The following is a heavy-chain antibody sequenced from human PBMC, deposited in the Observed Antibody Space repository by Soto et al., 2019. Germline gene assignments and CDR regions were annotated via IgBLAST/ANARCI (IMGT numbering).Heavy chain of an antibody. V-gene: IGHV4-61*01. Sequence: SETLSLTCTVSGGSVSSGSYYWSWIRQPPGKGLEWIGYIYYSGSTNYNPSLKSRVTISVDTAKNQFSLKLSSVTAADTAVYYCARDQPNGVYSSGYSWGQGTLVTVSS. J-gene: IGHJ5*02. CDR2: IYYSGST. D-gene: IGHD3-22*01. CDR1: GGSVSSGSYY. CDR3: ARDQPNGVYSSGYS.